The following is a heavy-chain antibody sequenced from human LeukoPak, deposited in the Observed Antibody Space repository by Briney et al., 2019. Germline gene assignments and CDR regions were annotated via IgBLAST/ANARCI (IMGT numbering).Heavy chain of an antibody. V-gene: IGHV1-2*02. D-gene: IGHD5-12*01. Sequence: ASVKVSCKASGYTFTGYYMHWVRQAPGQGLEWMGWINPNSGGTNYAQKFQGRVTMTRDTSISTAYMELSRLRSDDTAVYYCASQGGDYDYREWEYYFDYWGQGTLVTVSS. J-gene: IGHJ4*02. CDR3: ASQGGDYDYREWEYYFDY. CDR2: INPNSGGT. CDR1: GYTFTGYY.